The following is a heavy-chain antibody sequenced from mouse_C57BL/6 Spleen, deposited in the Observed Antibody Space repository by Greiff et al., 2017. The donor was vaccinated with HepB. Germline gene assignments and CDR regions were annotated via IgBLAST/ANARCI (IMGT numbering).Heavy chain of an antibody. CDR2: ISDGGSYT. J-gene: IGHJ4*01. CDR3: ARDEGGDYAMDY. V-gene: IGHV5-4*01. CDR1: GFTFSSYS. Sequence: DVKLVESGGGLVKPGGSLKLSCAASGFTFSSYSMSWVRQTPEKRLEWVATISDGGSYTYYPDNVKGRFTISRDNAKNNLYLQMSHLKSEDTAMYYCARDEGGDYAMDYWGQGTSVTVSS.